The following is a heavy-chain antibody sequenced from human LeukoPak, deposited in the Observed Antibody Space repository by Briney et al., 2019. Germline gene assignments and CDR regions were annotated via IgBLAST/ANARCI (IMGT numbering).Heavy chain of an antibody. CDR2: IVGSGGAT. Sequence: PGGSLRLSCAGSGFTFSDYAMTWVRQAPGKGLEWVSGIVGSGGATYYADSVKGRFTISRDNSKNTLYLQMNSLRAEDTAIYYCARAVTGSYCTGLGYWGQGTLVSVSS. CDR1: GFTFSDYA. J-gene: IGHJ4*02. CDR3: ARAVTGSYCTGLGY. D-gene: IGHD3-10*01. V-gene: IGHV3-23*01.